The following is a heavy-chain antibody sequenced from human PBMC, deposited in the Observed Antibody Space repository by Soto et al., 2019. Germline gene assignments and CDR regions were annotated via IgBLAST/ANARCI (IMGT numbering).Heavy chain of an antibody. CDR3: ARGFRNGFNV. J-gene: IGHJ6*02. CDR2: ISGPSIYI. V-gene: IGHV3-21*01. Sequence: EVQLVESGGGLVKPGGSLRLSWVAAGFTFRGYSINWFRQAPGKGLEWVSYISGPSIYIYYADSVKGRFTISRDNAKSAVYLQMNRLRAEDTAVYYCARGFRNGFNVWGQGTTVSVSS. CDR1: GFTFRGYS. D-gene: IGHD2-8*01.